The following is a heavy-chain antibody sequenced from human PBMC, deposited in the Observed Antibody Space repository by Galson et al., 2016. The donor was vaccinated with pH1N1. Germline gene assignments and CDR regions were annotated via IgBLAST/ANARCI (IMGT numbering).Heavy chain of an antibody. D-gene: IGHD5-12*01. CDR1: GCTFSDYY. Sequence: FTCAGSGCTFSDYYMSWIRQAPGKGLEWVSYISPSGSAIYYADSVKGRVTISRDNAKNSLYLQMNSLRSEDTAVYYCAGELSCYPPCFYYYGMDVWGQGTTVTVSS. CDR3: AGELSCYPPCFYYYGMDV. CDR2: ISPSGSAI. V-gene: IGHV3-11*04. J-gene: IGHJ6*02.